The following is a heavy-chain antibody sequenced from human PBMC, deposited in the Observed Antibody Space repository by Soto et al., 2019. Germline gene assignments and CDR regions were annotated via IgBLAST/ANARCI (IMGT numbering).Heavy chain of an antibody. V-gene: IGHV4-34*01. CDR3: ARVGWETFYYDSSGYYYYCDY. CDR2: INHSGST. J-gene: IGHJ4*02. D-gene: IGHD3-22*01. Sequence: QVQLQQWGAGLLKPSETLSLTCAVYGGSFSGYYWSWIRQPPGQGLERTGEINHSGSTHYNPSLKRRVNIPVDTSKNQFSLKLSFVNAADTAVYYCARVGWETFYYDSSGYYYYCDYWGQGTLVTVAA. CDR1: GGSFSGYY.